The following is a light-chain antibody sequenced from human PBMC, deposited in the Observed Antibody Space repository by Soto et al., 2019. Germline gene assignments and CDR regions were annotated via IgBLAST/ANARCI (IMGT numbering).Light chain of an antibody. CDR2: DND. CDR1: SSNIGNNY. Sequence: QSVLTQPPSVSAAPGQTVTISCSGSSSNIGNNYVSWHQQLPGTAPKLLIYDNDNRPSEIPERFSGSKSGTSATLGITGLQTGDEAYYYCATWDSALSVVVFGGGTKLTVL. V-gene: IGLV1-51*01. J-gene: IGLJ2*01. CDR3: ATWDSALSVVV.